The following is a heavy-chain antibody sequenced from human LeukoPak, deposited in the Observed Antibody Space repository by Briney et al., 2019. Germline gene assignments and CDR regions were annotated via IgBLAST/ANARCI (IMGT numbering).Heavy chain of an antibody. CDR2: INTDGTII. CDR3: VKDLDFRADC. V-gene: IGHV3-74*01. Sequence: PGGSLRLSCAASGFTFSSYWMHWVRQTPGRGLVWVARINTDGTIIDYADSVQGRFTISRDNAKNTLYPQMNSQRAEDTALYYCVKDLDFRADCWGQGTLVTVSS. CDR1: GFTFSSYW. D-gene: IGHD2/OR15-2a*01. J-gene: IGHJ4*02.